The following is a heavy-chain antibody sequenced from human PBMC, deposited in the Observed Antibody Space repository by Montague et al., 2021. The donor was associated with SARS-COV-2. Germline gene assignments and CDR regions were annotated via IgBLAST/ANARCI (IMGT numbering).Heavy chain of an antibody. J-gene: IGHJ3*02. CDR3: ARWGLYGGNPGDGAFDI. V-gene: IGHV4-39*07. CDR1: GGSISSSSYY. D-gene: IGHD4-23*01. CDR2: IYYSGST. Sequence: SETLSLTCTVSGGSISSSSYYWGWIRQPPGKGLEWIGSIYYSGSTNYNPSLKSRVTISVDTSKNQFSLKLSSVTAADTAVYYCARWGLYGGNPGDGAFDIWGQGTMVTVSS.